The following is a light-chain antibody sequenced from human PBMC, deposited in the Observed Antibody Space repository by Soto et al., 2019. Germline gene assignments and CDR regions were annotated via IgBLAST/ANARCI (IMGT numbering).Light chain of an antibody. CDR1: KLGDKY. J-gene: IGLJ2*01. Sequence: SYELTQPPSVSVSPGQTASITCSGAKLGDKYACWYQQKPGQSPVVLIYQDCKRPSGIPERFSGSNSGNTATLTISGTQAMDEADYYCQAWDSSTAVFGGGTKVTVL. CDR2: QDC. CDR3: QAWDSSTAV. V-gene: IGLV3-1*01.